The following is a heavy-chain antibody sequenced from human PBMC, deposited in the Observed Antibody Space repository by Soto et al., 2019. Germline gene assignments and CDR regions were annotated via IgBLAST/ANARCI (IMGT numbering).Heavy chain of an antibody. CDR2: IGTAGDT. D-gene: IGHD6-6*01. J-gene: IGHJ6*02. CDR1: GFTFSSYD. V-gene: IGHV3-13*01. Sequence: PGGSLRLSCAASGFTFSSYDMHWVRQATGKGLEWVSAIGTAGDTYYPGSVKGRFTISRENAKNSLYLQMNSLRAGDTPAYYCARDSDSSSPGNYYGMDVWGQGTTVTVSS. CDR3: ARDSDSSSPGNYYGMDV.